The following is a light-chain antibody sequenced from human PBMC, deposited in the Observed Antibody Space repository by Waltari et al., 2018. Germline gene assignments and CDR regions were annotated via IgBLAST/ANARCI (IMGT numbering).Light chain of an antibody. Sequence: QSVLTQPPSASGTPRQRVTISCSGSNSNIGRNTVNWYQQFPGAAPTLLFYNNFQPPSGVPDRCSGSKPGTSASPAMLGVRPEGEADYYCATWDDSLNGPVFGGGTKLTVL. J-gene: IGLJ2*01. CDR3: ATWDDSLNGPV. CDR1: NSNIGRNT. CDR2: NNF. V-gene: IGLV1-44*01.